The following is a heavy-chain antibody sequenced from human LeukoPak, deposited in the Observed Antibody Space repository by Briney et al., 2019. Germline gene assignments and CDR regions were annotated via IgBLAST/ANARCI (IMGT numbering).Heavy chain of an antibody. Sequence: GPSVKVSCKASGGTFSSYAISWVRQAPGRGLAWMGGIIPIFGTANYAQKFQGRVTITADKSTSTAYMELSSLRSEDTAVYYCARDIEGSGGYCSGGSCFYGMDVWGKGTTVTVSS. CDR1: GGTFSSYA. V-gene: IGHV1-69*06. CDR2: IIPIFGTA. J-gene: IGHJ6*04. CDR3: ARDIEGSGGYCSGGSCFYGMDV. D-gene: IGHD2-15*01.